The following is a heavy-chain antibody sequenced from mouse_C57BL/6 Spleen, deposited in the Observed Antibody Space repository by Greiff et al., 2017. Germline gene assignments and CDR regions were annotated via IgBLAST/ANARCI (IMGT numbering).Heavy chain of an antibody. V-gene: IGHV1-80*01. Sequence: QVQLKQSGAELVKPGASVKISCKASGYAFSSYWMNWVKQRPGKGLEWIGQIYPGDGDTNYNGKFKGKATLTADKSSSTAYMQLSSLTSEDSAVYFCARSLSGTGWYFDVWGTGTTVTVSS. CDR3: ARSLSGTGWYFDV. CDR2: IYPGDGDT. D-gene: IGHD4-1*01. CDR1: GYAFSSYW. J-gene: IGHJ1*03.